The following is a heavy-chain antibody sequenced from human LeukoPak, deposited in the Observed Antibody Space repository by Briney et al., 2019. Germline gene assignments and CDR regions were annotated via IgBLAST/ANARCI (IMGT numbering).Heavy chain of an antibody. CDR2: IYYSGST. Sequence: PSVTLSLSCTVSGGSIRNYYWSWIRQPPGKGLEWIGYIYYSGSTNYNPSLKSRVTISVDTSKNQFSLKLSSVTAADTAVYYCARDGRYCSGGSCYSGWFDPWGQGTLVTVSS. V-gene: IGHV4-59*01. J-gene: IGHJ5*02. CDR3: ARDGRYCSGGSCYSGWFDP. CDR1: GGSIRNYY. D-gene: IGHD2-15*01.